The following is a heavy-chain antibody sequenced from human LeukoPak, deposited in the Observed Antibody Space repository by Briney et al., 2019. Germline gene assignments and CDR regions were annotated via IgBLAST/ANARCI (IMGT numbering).Heavy chain of an antibody. V-gene: IGHV3-21*01. CDR1: GFTFSSYS. CDR3: ASLTTVTTDGMDV. J-gene: IGHJ6*02. D-gene: IGHD4-11*01. CDR2: ISSSSSYI. Sequence: GSLRLSCAASGFTFSSYSMNWVRQAPGKGLEWVSSISSSSSYIYYADSVKGRFTISRDNAKNSLYLQMNSLRAEDTAVYYCASLTTVTTDGMDVWGQGTTVTVSS.